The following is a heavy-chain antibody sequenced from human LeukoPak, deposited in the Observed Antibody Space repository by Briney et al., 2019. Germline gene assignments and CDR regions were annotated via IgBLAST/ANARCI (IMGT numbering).Heavy chain of an antibody. CDR3: ARDSDGYNF. J-gene: IGHJ4*02. CDR1: GFTFSSYI. V-gene: IGHV3-74*01. D-gene: IGHD5-24*01. CDR2: IDNDGSTT. Sequence: GGSLRLSCAASGFTFSSYIMHWVRQVPGKGLVWVSRIDNDGSTTRYAESVKGRFTISRDNAKNTLYPQMNSLRVEDAAVYYCARDSDGYNFWGQGTLVTVSS.